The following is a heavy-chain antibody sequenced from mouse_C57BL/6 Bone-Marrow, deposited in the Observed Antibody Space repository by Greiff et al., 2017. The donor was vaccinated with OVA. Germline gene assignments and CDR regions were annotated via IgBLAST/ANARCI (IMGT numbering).Heavy chain of an antibody. CDR1: GYSITSGYY. CDR3: ARGGLLRAMDY. CDR2: ISYDGSN. V-gene: IGHV3-6*01. D-gene: IGHD1-1*01. Sequence: DVKLVESGPGLVKPSQSLSLTCSVTGYSITSGYYWNWIRQFPGNKLEWMGYISYDGSNNYNPSLKNRISITRDTSKNQFFLKLNSVTTEDTATYYCARGGLLRAMDYWGQGTSVTVSS. J-gene: IGHJ4*01.